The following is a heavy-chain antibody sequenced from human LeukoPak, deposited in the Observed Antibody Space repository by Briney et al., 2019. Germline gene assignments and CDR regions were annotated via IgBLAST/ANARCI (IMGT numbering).Heavy chain of an antibody. CDR2: INHSGST. CDR3: VRRSTPFDL. Sequence: SETLSLTCAVYGGSFSGYYWSWIRQPPGKGLEWIGEINHSGSTNYNPSLKSRVTISVDTPKNQFSLKLSSVTAADTAVYYCVRRSTPFDLWGRGNLVTVSS. D-gene: IGHD5/OR15-5a*01. CDR1: GGSFSGYY. J-gene: IGHJ2*01. V-gene: IGHV4-34*01.